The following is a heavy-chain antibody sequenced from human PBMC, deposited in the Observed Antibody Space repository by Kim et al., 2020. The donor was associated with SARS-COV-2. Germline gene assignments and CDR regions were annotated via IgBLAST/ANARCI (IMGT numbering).Heavy chain of an antibody. CDR3: ARVTIAEFVLPGAMVRAYHWFDP. CDR2: IYHSGST. V-gene: IGHV4-4*02. Sequence: SETLSLTCAVSGGSISSSNWWSWVRQPPGKGLEWIGEIYHSGSTNYNPSLKSRVTISVDKSKNQFSLKLSSVTAADTAVYYCARVTIAEFVLPGAMVRAYHWFDPWGQGTLVTVSS. J-gene: IGHJ5*02. D-gene: IGHD3-10*01. CDR1: GGSISSSNW.